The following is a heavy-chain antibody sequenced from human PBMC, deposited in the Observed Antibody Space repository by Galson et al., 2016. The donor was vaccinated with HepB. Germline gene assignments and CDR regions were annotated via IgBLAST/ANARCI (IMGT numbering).Heavy chain of an antibody. V-gene: IGHV3-73*01. Sequence: SLRLSCAASGFTFSGSAMHWVRQASGKGLEWVGRIRSKANSYATAYAASVKGRFTISRDDSKNTAYLQMTSLTTEDTAVYYGTRHGNSRGGSPFDYWGQGTLVTVSS. D-gene: IGHD4-23*01. CDR1: GFTFSGSA. CDR3: TRHGNSRGGSPFDY. CDR2: IRSKANSYAT. J-gene: IGHJ4*02.